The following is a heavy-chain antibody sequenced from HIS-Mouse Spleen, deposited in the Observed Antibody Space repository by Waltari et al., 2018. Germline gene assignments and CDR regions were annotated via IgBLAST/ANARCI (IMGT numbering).Heavy chain of an antibody. CDR3: ARGSFSSSGKGWFDY. Sequence: QVQLQQWGAGLLKPSETLSLTCAVYGGSFSGQPWSWIRQPPGKGLEWFWEINHKGSTNYNPSLKSRVTISVDTSKNQFSLKLSSVTAADTAGYYCARGSFSSSGKGWFDYWGQGTLVTVSS. D-gene: IGHD6-6*01. J-gene: IGHJ4*02. CDR2: INHKGST. CDR1: GGSFSGQP. V-gene: IGHV4-34*01.